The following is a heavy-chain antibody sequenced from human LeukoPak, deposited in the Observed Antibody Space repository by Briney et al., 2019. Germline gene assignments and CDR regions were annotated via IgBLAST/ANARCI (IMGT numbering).Heavy chain of an antibody. D-gene: IGHD2-2*01. CDR1: GFTFSNYE. CDR2: ISLSASTI. J-gene: IGHJ4*02. V-gene: IGHV3-48*03. CDR3: ARLGYCSSSSCHGEYYFDY. Sequence: GGSLRLSCAASGFTFSNYEMNWVRQAPGKGLEWVSYISLSASTIYFADSVKGRFTISRDNAKNSLCLQMNSLRAEDTAVYYCARLGYCSSSSCHGEYYFDYWGQGTLVTVSS.